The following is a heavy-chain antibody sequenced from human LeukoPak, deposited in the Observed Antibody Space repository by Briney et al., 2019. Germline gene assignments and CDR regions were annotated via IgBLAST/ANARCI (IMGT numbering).Heavy chain of an antibody. J-gene: IGHJ4*02. CDR3: AKDLSYGGNRGFDY. Sequence: GGSLRLSCATSGMNFSNYWMSWVRQAPGKGLEWVSGISGSGGSTNYADSVKGRFTISRDNSKNTLYLQMNSLRAEDTAVYYCAKDLSYGGNRGFDYWGQGTLVTVSS. CDR2: ISGSGGST. CDR1: GMNFSNYW. D-gene: IGHD4-23*01. V-gene: IGHV3-23*01.